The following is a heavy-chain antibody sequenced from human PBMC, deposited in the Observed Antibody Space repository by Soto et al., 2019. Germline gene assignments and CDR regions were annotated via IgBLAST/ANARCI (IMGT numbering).Heavy chain of an antibody. D-gene: IGHD1-1*01. V-gene: IGHV3-30*18. J-gene: IGHJ5*02. CDR1: GFTFSSYG. CDR2: ISYDGSNK. Sequence: GGSLRLSCAASGFTFSSYGMHWVRQAPGKGLEWVAVISYDGSNKYYADSVKGRFTISRDNSKNTLYLQMNSLRAEDTAMYYCAKSQYQTGPRSGDWFDPWGQGTLVTVSS. CDR3: AKSQYQTGPRSGDWFDP.